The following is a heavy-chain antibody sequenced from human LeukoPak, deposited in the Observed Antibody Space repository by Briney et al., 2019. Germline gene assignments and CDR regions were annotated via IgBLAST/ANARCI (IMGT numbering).Heavy chain of an antibody. V-gene: IGHV3-30-3*01. J-gene: IGHJ4*02. CDR1: GFTFSNYG. D-gene: IGHD2-8*02. CDR3: AREGFVYCDGGACPGYVDY. CDR2: ISYDGSKK. Sequence: TGGSLRLSCAASGFTFSNYGMNWVRQAPGKGLEWVAVISYDGSKKYYADSVKGRFTISRDNSKNTLYLQMNGLRAEDTAVYYCAREGFVYCDGGACPGYVDYWGQGTLVTVSS.